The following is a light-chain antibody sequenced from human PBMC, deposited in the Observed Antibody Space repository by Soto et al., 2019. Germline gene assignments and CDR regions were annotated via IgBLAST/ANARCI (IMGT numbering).Light chain of an antibody. V-gene: IGKV4-1*01. CDR3: QQYYSTPPT. J-gene: IGKJ4*01. CDR1: QSVLHSSYKNNY. Sequence: IVMTQSPGSLAVSLGEGATINCRPSQSVLHSSYKNNYLAWYQQKPGQPPKLLIYWASTRESGVPDRFSGSGSGTDFTLTISSLQAEDVAVYYCQQYYSTPPTFGGGTKVEIK. CDR2: WAS.